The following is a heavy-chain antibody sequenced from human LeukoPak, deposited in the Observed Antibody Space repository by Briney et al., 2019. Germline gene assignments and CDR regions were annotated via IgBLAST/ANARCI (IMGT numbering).Heavy chain of an antibody. D-gene: IGHD3-10*01. V-gene: IGHV4-59*01. CDR3: ANDVGRSMDV. CDR1: GGSISSYY. CDR2: IYYSGST. J-gene: IGHJ6*04. Sequence: SETLSLTCTVSGGSISSYYWSWIRQPPGKGLEWIGYIYYSGSTNYNPSLKSRVTISVDTSKNQFSLKLSSVTAADTAVYYCANDVGRSMDVWGKGTTVTVSS.